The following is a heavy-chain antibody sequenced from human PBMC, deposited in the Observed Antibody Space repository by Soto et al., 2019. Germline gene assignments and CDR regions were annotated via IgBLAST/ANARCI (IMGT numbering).Heavy chain of an antibody. CDR2: IIPIFGTA. J-gene: IGHJ4*02. V-gene: IGHV1-69*01. Sequence: QVQLVQSGAEVKKPGSSVKVSCKASGGTSSSYAISWVRQAPGQGLEWMGGIIPIFGTANYAQKFQGRVTITADESTSTAYMELSSLRSEDTAVYYCARVESLSEGGGSSNADYWGQGTLVTVSS. CDR1: GGTSSSYA. CDR3: ARVESLSEGGGSSNADY. D-gene: IGHD2-15*01.